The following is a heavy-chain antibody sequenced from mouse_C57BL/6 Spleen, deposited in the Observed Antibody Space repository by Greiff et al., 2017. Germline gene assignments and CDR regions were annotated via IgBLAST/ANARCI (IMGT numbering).Heavy chain of an antibody. CDR3: ARDRGTTASKGYFDY. D-gene: IGHD1-2*01. CDR2: ISDGGSYT. Sequence: EVKLMESGGGLVKPGGSLKLSCAASGFTFSSYAMSWVRQTPEKRLEWVATISDGGSYTYYPDNVKGRFTISRDNAKNNLYLQMSHLKSEDTAMYYCARDRGTTASKGYFDYWGKGTTLTVSS. J-gene: IGHJ2*01. CDR1: GFTFSSYA. V-gene: IGHV5-4*01.